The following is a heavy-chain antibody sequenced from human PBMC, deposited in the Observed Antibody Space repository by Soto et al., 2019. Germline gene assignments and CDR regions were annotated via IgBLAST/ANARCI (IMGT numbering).Heavy chain of an antibody. D-gene: IGHD3-3*01. CDR3: ARLERLARRGGFDY. Sequence: QVQLVQSGAEVKKPGSSVKVSCKASGGTFSSYAISWVRQAPGQGLEWMGGIIPIFGTANYAQKFQGRVTSTADESTSTDYMEMSSLRSEDTAVYYCARLERLARRGGFDYWGQGTLVTVSS. CDR1: GGTFSSYA. V-gene: IGHV1-69*12. J-gene: IGHJ4*02. CDR2: IIPIFGTA.